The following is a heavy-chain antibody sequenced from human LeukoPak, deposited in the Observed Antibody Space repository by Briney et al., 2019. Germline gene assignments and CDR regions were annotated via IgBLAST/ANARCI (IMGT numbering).Heavy chain of an antibody. D-gene: IGHD3-16*02. Sequence: PGGSLRLSCAASGFTFSSYAMSWVRQAPGKGLEWVSAISGSGGSTYYADSVKGRFTISRDNSKNTLYLQMNSLRAEDTAVYYCAKEFMITFGGVIPCFDYWGQGTLVAVSS. CDR1: GFTFSSYA. V-gene: IGHV3-23*01. J-gene: IGHJ4*02. CDR2: ISGSGGST. CDR3: AKEFMITFGGVIPCFDY.